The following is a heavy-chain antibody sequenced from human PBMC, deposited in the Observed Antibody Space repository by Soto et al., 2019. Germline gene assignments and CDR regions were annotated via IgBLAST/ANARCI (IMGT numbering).Heavy chain of an antibody. D-gene: IGHD2-8*01. CDR1: GYTFTSYY. CDR3: ARDRCTNGVCYWYYLDY. CDR2: INPSGGST. Sequence: AASVKVSCKASGYTFTSYYMHWVRQAPGQGLEWMGIINPSGGSTSYAQKFQGRVTMTRDTSTSTVYMELSSLRSEDTAVYYCARDRCTNGVCYWYYLDYWGQGTLVTVSS. J-gene: IGHJ4*02. V-gene: IGHV1-46*01.